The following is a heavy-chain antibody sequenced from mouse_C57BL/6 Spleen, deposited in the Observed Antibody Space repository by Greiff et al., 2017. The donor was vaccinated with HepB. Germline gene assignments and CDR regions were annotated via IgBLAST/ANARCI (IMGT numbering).Heavy chain of an antibody. V-gene: IGHV7-3*01. CDR1: GFTFTDYY. CDR3: ARYPLLRRDYYAMDY. J-gene: IGHJ4*01. CDR2: IRNKANGYTT. D-gene: IGHD1-1*01. Sequence: EVKVEESGGGLVQPGGSLSLSCAASGFTFTDYYMSWVRQPPGKALEWLGFIRNKANGYTTEYSASVKGRFTISRDNSQSILYLQMNALRAEDSATYYCARYPLLRRDYYAMDYWGQGTSVTVSS.